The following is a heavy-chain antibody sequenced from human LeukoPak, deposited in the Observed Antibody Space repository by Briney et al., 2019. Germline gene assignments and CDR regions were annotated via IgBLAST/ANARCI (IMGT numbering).Heavy chain of an antibody. J-gene: IGHJ4*02. CDR2: IKSKTDGGAT. D-gene: IGHD2-15*01. CDR1: GFTFSNAW. V-gene: IGHV3-15*01. CDR3: TTDFGGGY. Sequence: GGSLTLSCSASGFTFSNAWMIWLRQAPGKGLEGVVRIKSKTDGGATDYAAPVKGRLPISRDDSKNTLYLQMNSLKTENTAVYYCTTDFGGGYWGQGTLVTVSS.